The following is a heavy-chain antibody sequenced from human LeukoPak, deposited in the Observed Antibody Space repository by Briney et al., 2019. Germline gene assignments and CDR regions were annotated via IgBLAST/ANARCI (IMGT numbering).Heavy chain of an antibody. CDR1: AFTFSRYG. D-gene: IGHD3-3*01. J-gene: IGHJ4*02. Sequence: GGSLRLSCAASAFTFSRYGMHWVRQAPGKGLEWVAVISYDGSNKYYADSVKGRFTISRDNSKNTLYLQMNSLRAEDTAVYCCAREGTIFGVVIDWGQGTLVTVSS. V-gene: IGHV3-30*19. CDR3: AREGTIFGVVID. CDR2: ISYDGSNK.